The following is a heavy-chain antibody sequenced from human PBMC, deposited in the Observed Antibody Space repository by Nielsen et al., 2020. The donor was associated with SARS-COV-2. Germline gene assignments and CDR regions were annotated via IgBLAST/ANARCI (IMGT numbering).Heavy chain of an antibody. CDR3: ARVGKGSSGYYYDYFDY. D-gene: IGHD3-22*01. CDR1: GFTFSDYY. J-gene: IGHJ4*02. Sequence: GESLKISCAASGFTFSDYYMSWIRQAPGKGLEWVSYISSSSSYTNYADSVKGRFTISRDNAKNSLYLQMNSLRAEDTDVYYCARVGKGSSGYYYDYFDYWGQGTLVTVSS. CDR2: ISSSSSYT. V-gene: IGHV3-11*05.